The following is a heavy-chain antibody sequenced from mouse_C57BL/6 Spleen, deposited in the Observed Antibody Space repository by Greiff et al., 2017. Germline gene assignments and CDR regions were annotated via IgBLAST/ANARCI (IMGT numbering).Heavy chain of an antibody. CDR2: ISYDGSN. V-gene: IGHV3-6*01. CDR1: GYSITSGYY. CDR3: AREDYGSSYVGCAY. Sequence: EVKLMESGPGLVKPSQSLSLTCSVTGYSITSGYYWNWIRQFPGNKLEWMGYISYDGSNNYNPSLKNRISITRDTSKNQFFLKLNSVTTEDTATYYCAREDYGSSYVGCAYWGQGTLVTVSA. J-gene: IGHJ3*01. D-gene: IGHD1-1*01.